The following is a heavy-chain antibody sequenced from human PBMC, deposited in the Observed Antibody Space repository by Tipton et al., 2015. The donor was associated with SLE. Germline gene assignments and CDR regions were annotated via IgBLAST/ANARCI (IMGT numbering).Heavy chain of an antibody. CDR3: AKPSGTVPVDY. V-gene: IGHV3-23*01. D-gene: IGHD1-14*01. CDR1: RFSFDDYG. CDR2: ISGSGFGT. Sequence: SLRLSCVGSRFSFDDYGMSWVRQAPGKGLEWVSAISGSGFGTYYADSVKGRFTISRDNPKNTLYLQMNSLRADDTAVYFCAKPSGTVPVDYWGQGTLVTVSS. J-gene: IGHJ4*02.